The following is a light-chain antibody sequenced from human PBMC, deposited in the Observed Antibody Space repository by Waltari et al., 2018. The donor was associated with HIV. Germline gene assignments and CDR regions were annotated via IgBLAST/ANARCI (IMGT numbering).Light chain of an antibody. CDR3: AAWDDSLRGLV. V-gene: IGLV1-47*01. CDR2: SEN. Sequence: QSVLTQPPSASGTPGQRVTISCSGSSSNIGSNYVFWYQQLPGTAPKLVIYSENQRPPGVPDRFSGSKSGTSASLAISWLRSEDEADYYCAAWDDSLRGLVFGGGTKLTVL. J-gene: IGLJ3*02. CDR1: SSNIGSNY.